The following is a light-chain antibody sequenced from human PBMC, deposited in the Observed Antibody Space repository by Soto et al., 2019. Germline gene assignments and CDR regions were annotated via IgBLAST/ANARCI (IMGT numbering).Light chain of an antibody. Sequence: EIVLTQSPGTLSLSPCERAALSASASQSVSSSYLAWYQQKPGQAPRLLIYGASSRATGIPDRFSGSGSGTDFTLTISRLEPEDFAVYYCQQYGSSPGTFGQGTKVDTK. CDR2: GAS. CDR3: QQYGSSPGT. V-gene: IGKV3-20*01. J-gene: IGKJ1*01. CDR1: QSVSSSY.